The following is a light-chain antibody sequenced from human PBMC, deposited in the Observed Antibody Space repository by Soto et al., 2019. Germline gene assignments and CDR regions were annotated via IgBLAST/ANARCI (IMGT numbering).Light chain of an antibody. CDR1: QSLGSY. J-gene: IGKJ5*01. CDR2: DAS. V-gene: IGKV3-11*01. Sequence: EVVLTQSPATLSLSPGERATLSCRASQSLGSYLAWYQHKPGQAPRLLIDDASSRAPGIPARFGGSGSGTDFTRTISSLEPEDFAVYYCQYRTTFGQGTRLDIK. CDR3: QYRTT.